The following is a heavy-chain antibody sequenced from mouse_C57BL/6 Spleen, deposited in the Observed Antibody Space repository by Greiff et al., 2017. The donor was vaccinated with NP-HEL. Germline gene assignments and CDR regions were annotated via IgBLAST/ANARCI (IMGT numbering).Heavy chain of an antibody. CDR2: IYPRSGNT. V-gene: IGHV1-81*01. CDR1: GYTFTSYG. Sequence: QVQLKESGAELARPGASVKLSCKASGYTFTSYGISWVKQRTGQGLEWIGEIYPRSGNTYYNEKFKGKATLTADKSSSTAYRELRSLTSEDSAVYFCAREADGHMDYWGQGTSVTVSS. D-gene: IGHD2-3*01. J-gene: IGHJ4*01. CDR3: AREADGHMDY.